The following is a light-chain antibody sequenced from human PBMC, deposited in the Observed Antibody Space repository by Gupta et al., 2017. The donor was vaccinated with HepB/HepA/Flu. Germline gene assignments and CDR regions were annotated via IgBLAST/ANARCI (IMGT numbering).Light chain of an antibody. CDR2: EVS. J-gene: IGLJ2*01. CDR1: SSDVGSYNL. Sequence: QSALPQPASVSGSPGQSITISCTGTSSDVGSYNLVSWYQQHPGKDHKLMIYEVSKRPSGVANRFSGSKSGNTASLTISGSQAEDEADYYCCSDAGSSYLFGGGTKLTVL. CDR3: CSDAGSSYL. V-gene: IGLV2-23*02.